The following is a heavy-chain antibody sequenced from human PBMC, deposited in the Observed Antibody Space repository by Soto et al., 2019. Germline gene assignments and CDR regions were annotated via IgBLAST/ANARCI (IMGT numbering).Heavy chain of an antibody. J-gene: IGHJ5*02. Sequence: AGGSLRLPSAAAPHIVCSSYVSWVRQAPAKGLEWVSVIFTGDPPHSADSVKRRFTISRDNSKNTLYLQMDSLRVEDTAVYYCTRDLMDGVPPADDFFDPWGQGIQVTVSS. CDR1: PHIVCSSY. CDR3: TRDLMDGVPPADDFFDP. CDR2: IFTGDPP. D-gene: IGHD2-2*01. V-gene: IGHV3-53*01.